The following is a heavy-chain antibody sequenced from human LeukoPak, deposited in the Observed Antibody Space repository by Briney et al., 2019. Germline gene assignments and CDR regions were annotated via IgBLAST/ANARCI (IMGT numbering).Heavy chain of an antibody. V-gene: IGHV1-46*01. Sequence: ASVKVSCKASGYTFTSYYMQWVRQAPGQGLEWMGIINPSGGSTSYAQKFQGRVTMTRDTSTSTVYMELSSLRSEDTAVYYCARAGSSSSTPGYSGYDHFDYWGQGTLVTVSS. D-gene: IGHD5-12*01. J-gene: IGHJ4*02. CDR2: INPSGGST. CDR1: GYTFTSYY. CDR3: ARAGSSSSTPGYSGYDHFDY.